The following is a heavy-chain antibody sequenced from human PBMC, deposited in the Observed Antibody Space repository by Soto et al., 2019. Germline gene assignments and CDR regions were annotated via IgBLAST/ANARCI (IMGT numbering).Heavy chain of an antibody. CDR3: AADSYLDY. V-gene: IGHV3-43*01. CDR2: ITWDGLNK. J-gene: IGHJ4*02. Sequence: PGGSLRLSCAASGFSFGDFTMHWVRQSPGKGLEWVSLITWDGLNKYYADSVKGRFTISRDKTKNSLFLQMNSLRPEDTAFYYCAADSYLDYWGQGTLVTVSS. CDR1: GFSFGDFT.